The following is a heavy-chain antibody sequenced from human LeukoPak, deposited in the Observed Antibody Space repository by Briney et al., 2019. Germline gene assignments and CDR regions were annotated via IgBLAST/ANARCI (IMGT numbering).Heavy chain of an antibody. CDR2: IYYSGST. J-gene: IGHJ5*02. CDR1: GGSVNSGNYY. CDR3: ARGRVRFDP. V-gene: IGHV4-61*01. D-gene: IGHD3-10*01. Sequence: SETLSLTCTVSGGSVNSGNYYWSWIRQPPGKGLEWIGYIYYSGSTNYNPSLKSRVTISVDTPKNQFSLKLSSVTAADTAVYYCARGRVRFDPWGQGTLVTVSS.